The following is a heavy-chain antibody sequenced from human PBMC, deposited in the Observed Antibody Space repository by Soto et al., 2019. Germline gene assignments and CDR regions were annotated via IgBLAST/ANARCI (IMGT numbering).Heavy chain of an antibody. D-gene: IGHD2-2*01. V-gene: IGHV5-51*03. J-gene: IGHJ4*02. CDR2: VYFGDSGT. CDR3: AGTYDGSFSWPN. CDR1: GDTFTTYW. Sequence: EVQLVQSGPEVKKPGEALTISCQGFGDTFTTYWIGWARQMPGKGLEWMGLVYFGDSGTKYSPSFQGQVTISVDKSIRTTYLQWSSLKASDTAMYFCAGTYDGSFSWPNWGQGTLVIVSS.